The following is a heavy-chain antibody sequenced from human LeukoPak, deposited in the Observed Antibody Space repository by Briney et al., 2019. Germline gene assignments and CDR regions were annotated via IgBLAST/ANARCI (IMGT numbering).Heavy chain of an antibody. Sequence: SVKVSCKASGGTFSSYAISWVRQAPGQGLEWMGGIIPILGTANYAQKFQGRVTITADESTSTAYMELSSLRSEDTAVYYCARDDIVVVPAAIGLGDYYYYGMDVWGQGTTVTVSS. CDR3: ARDDIVVVPAAIGLGDYYYYGMDV. CDR1: GGTFSSYA. J-gene: IGHJ6*02. CDR2: IIPILGTA. D-gene: IGHD2-2*01. V-gene: IGHV1-69*01.